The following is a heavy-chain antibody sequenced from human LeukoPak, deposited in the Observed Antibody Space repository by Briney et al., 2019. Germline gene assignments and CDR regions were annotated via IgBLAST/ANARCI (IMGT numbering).Heavy chain of an antibody. CDR1: GFTLSSSA. CDR3: AKDRGPGCFNIFDH. D-gene: IGHD2-15*01. CDR2: ISASGGSP. Sequence: PGGSLRLSCTASGFTLSSSAMSWVRQAPGKGLEWVSGISASGGSPYYADSLKGRFTISRDNSKNTVYLQIHSLRAEDTALYYCAKDRGPGCFNIFDHWGQGTLVTVSS. J-gene: IGHJ5*02. V-gene: IGHV3-23*01.